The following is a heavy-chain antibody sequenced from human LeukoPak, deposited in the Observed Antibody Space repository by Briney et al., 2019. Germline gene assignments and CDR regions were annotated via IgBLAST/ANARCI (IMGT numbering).Heavy chain of an antibody. D-gene: IGHD3-10*01. CDR2: IYTSGST. J-gene: IGHJ6*03. CDR3: ARHRGYYGSGSYPLYYYYYMDV. V-gene: IGHV4-61*09. Sequence: SETLSLTCIVSGGSIRSGTYYWSWIRQPAGKELEWIGHIYTSGSTKYNPSLRSRLTISVDTSKNQFSLRLNSVTATDTAVYYCARHRGYYGSGSYPLYYYYYMDVWGKGTTVTISS. CDR1: GGSIRSGTYY.